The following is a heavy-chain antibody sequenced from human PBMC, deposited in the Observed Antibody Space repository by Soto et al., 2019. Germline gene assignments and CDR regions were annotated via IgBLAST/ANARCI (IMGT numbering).Heavy chain of an antibody. Sequence: PGESLKISCKGSGYSFTSYWIGWVRQMPGKGLEWMGIIYPGDSDTRYSPSFQGQVTISADKSISTAYLQWSSLKASDTAMYYCARQPTRTYYYDSSGPHDAFDIWGQGTMVTVSS. CDR3: ARQPTRTYYYDSSGPHDAFDI. CDR2: IYPGDSDT. D-gene: IGHD3-22*01. V-gene: IGHV5-51*01. CDR1: GYSFTSYW. J-gene: IGHJ3*02.